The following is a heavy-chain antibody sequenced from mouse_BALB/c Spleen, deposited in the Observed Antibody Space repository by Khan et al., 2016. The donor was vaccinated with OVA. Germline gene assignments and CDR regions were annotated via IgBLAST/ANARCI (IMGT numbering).Heavy chain of an antibody. CDR1: GFTFSSFG. CDR3: ARSGGNFRWYFDV. V-gene: IGHV5-17*02. D-gene: IGHD2-1*01. Sequence: EVQVVESGGGLVQPGGSRKLSCAASGFTFSSFGMHWVRQAPKKGLEWVAYISSGSSTIYYVDTVKGRFTISRDSPKNTLFLQMPSLRSEDTAMXYCARSGGNFRWYFDVWGAGTSVTVSS. CDR2: ISSGSSTI. J-gene: IGHJ1*01.